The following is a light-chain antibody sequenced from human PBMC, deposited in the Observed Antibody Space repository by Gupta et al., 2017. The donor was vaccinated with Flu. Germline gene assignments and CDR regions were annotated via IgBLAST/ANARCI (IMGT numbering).Light chain of an antibody. CDR1: QSVGSN. J-gene: IGKJ4*01. CDR2: DAS. V-gene: IGKV3-15*01. Sequence: SPAHLSVSQGERATRSCRDSQSVGSNLEWYQQKPGQAPRLIIYDASNRAKGNTDRFGGSGDGKEFTLTSSRRQYEDYALYYWQQDDDLHSFGGGTTVGIK. CDR3: QQDDDLHS.